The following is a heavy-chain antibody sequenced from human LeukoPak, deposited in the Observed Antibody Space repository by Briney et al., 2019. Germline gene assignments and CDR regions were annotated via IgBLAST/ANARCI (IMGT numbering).Heavy chain of an antibody. J-gene: IGHJ6*02. CDR2: IRSKIYGGTT. CDR3: TRENPYGSGTKNREGYFYGMDV. Sequence: GGPLRLSCTTSGFTFRGYGLNWFRLAPGKGLEWVGFIRSKIYGGTTERAASVKGRFTISRDDSKSIAYLQMNSLKTEDTAVYYCTRENPYGSGTKNREGYFYGMDVWGQGTTVTVSS. D-gene: IGHD3-10*01. V-gene: IGHV3-49*03. CDR1: GFTFRGYG.